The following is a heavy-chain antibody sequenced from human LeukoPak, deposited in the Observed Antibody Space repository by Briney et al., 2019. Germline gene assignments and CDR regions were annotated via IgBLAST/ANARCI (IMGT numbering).Heavy chain of an antibody. J-gene: IGHJ6*02. CDR3: ARDGDGYTDYYGMDV. CDR1: GGSISSGGYY. D-gene: IGHD5-24*01. Sequence: SQTLSLTCTVSGGSISSGGYYWSWIRQHPGKGLEWIGYIYYSGSTNYNPSLKSRVTISVDTSKNQFSLKLSSVTAADTAVYYCARDGDGYTDYYGMDVWGQGTTVTVSS. V-gene: IGHV4-31*03. CDR2: IYYSGST.